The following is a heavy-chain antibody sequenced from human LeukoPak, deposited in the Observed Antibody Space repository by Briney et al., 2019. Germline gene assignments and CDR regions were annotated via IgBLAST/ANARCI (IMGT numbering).Heavy chain of an antibody. D-gene: IGHD6-6*01. J-gene: IGHJ4*02. CDR1: GGSISSGGYY. CDR3: ARVKRIAARTFDY. CDR2: IYYSGST. V-gene: IGHV4-31*03. Sequence: TLSLTCTVSGGSISSGGYYWSWIRQHPGKGLEWIGYIYYSGSTYYNPSLKSRVTISVDTSKNQFPLKLSSVTAADTAVYYCARVKRIAARTFDYWGQGTLVTVSS.